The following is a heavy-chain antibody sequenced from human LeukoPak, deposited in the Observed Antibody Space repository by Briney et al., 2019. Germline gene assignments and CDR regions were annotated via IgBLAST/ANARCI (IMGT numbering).Heavy chain of an antibody. CDR1: GFTFSSYA. CDR3: ARGQQPGAG. CDR2: ISGSGGRT. V-gene: IGHV3-23*01. Sequence: GGSLRLSCAASGFTFSSYAMSWVRQAPGRGLEWVSTISGSGGRTYYADSVKGRFTISRDNSKNTLYLQMNSLRAEDTAVYYCARGQQPGAGWGQGTLVTVSS. J-gene: IGHJ4*02. D-gene: IGHD6-13*01.